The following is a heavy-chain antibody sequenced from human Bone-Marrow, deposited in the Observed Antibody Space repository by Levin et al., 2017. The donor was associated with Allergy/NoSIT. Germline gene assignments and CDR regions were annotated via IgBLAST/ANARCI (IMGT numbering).Heavy chain of an antibody. CDR3: ARSRERATNLHGMDV. Sequence: ASVKVSCKASGYTFTTYDINWVRQATGHGLEWMGWMKPDSDNTGYAQKFRGRFTMTRNTSISTVYMELSSLRSDDTAVYYCARSRERATNLHGMDVWGQGTTVTVSS. CDR1: GYTFTTYD. J-gene: IGHJ6*02. V-gene: IGHV1-8*01. CDR2: MKPDSDNT. D-gene: IGHD5-24*01.